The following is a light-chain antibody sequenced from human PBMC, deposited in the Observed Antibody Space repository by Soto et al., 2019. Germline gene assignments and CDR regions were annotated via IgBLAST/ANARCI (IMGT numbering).Light chain of an antibody. Sequence: QCWRAQPASVVRSPGGPITISGTGTTSDVGSHNYVSWYQQHPGKAPKLIIFEVNSRPSGVSNRFSGSKSGSAASLTISGLQAEDEADYYCSSYSSTSNPYVFGGGTKVTVL. V-gene: IGLV2-14*01. CDR1: TSDVGSHNY. CDR3: SSYSSTSNPYV. CDR2: EVN. J-gene: IGLJ1*01.